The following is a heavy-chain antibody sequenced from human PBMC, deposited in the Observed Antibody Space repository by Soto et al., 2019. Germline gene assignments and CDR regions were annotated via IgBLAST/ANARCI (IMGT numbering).Heavy chain of an antibody. Sequence: SETLSLTCAVSGVSLTSGNWWTWVRQSPQRGLEYIGEIFHDGTANYYPSFERRVAMSVDTSSNQFSLKLTSVTAADTAVYFCARIVYDTRLNSMDFDFWGPGTMVTVAS. V-gene: IGHV4-4*02. CDR2: IFHDGTA. CDR3: ARIVYDTRLNSMDFDF. J-gene: IGHJ4*02. CDR1: GVSLTSGNW. D-gene: IGHD3-10*01.